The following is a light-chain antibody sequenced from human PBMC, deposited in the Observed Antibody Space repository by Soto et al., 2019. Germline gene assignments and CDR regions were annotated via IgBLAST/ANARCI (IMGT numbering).Light chain of an antibody. CDR3: QQCHRYLT. Sequence: DIQMTQSPSTLSASVGDRVTITFWASESMSNCLAWYQQKPGKAPKLLISGASSLQSGVPSRFSGSASGTEFTLTISSLQPDDIATYYCQQCHRYLTFGQGTKVDI. CDR1: ESMSNC. CDR2: GAS. V-gene: IGKV1-5*01. J-gene: IGKJ1*01.